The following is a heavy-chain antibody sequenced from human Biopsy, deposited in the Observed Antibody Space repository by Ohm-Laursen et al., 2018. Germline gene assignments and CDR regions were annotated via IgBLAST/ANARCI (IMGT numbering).Heavy chain of an antibody. CDR2: ISYTGYT. CDR1: GGSFTGHY. CDR3: ARGSNDFGGLYFPR. Sequence: GTLSLACPVSGGSFTGHYWSWIRQPPGKGLEWIGHISYTGYTSYNASLKSRVTISVDTSRNHFSLRLSSLTAADTAVYYCARGSNDFGGLYFPRWGQGTLLTVSS. J-gene: IGHJ4*02. V-gene: IGHV4-59*11. D-gene: IGHD4-23*01.